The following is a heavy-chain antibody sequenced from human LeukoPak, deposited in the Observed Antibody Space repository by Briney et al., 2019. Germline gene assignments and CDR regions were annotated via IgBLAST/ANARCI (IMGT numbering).Heavy chain of an antibody. D-gene: IGHD3-3*01. CDR1: CLTFSSYS. CDR3: AREFCRGYHYFDA. J-gene: IGHJ4*02. Sequence: GGSLRLSCVACCLTFSSYSMHWARQAPGKGLEWVAVILYDGSDKYYSDSVKGRFTISTDKSKNTLYLQLDSVSAEDTAVYYCAREFCRGYHYFDAWGQGTLVTVSS. V-gene: IGHV3-30*03. CDR2: ILYDGSDK.